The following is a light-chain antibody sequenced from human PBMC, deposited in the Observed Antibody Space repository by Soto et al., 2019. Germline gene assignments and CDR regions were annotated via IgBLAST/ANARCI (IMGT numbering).Light chain of an antibody. CDR3: SSYAGSNHVV. J-gene: IGLJ2*01. Sequence: QSVLTQPPSASGSPGQSVTISCTGTSSDVGGYNYVSWYQQHPGKAPKLMIYEVSKRPSGVPDRFSGSKSGNTASLTGSGLQAEDEADYYCSSYAGSNHVVFGGGTKLTVL. CDR1: SSDVGGYNY. CDR2: EVS. V-gene: IGLV2-8*01.